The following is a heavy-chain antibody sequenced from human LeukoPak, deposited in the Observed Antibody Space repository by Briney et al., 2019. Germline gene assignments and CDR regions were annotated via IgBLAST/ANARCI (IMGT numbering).Heavy chain of an antibody. J-gene: IGHJ6*02. CDR2: IYYSGSI. Sequence: SETLSLTCTVSGGSISSSSYYWGWLRQPPGKGLEWIGSIYYSGSIHYNPSLKSRVTISVDTSKNQFSLKLSSVTAADTAVYYCARLVIDTQTYYYYGMDVWGQGTTVTVSS. CDR3: ARLVIDTQTYYYYGMDV. CDR1: GGSISSSSYY. V-gene: IGHV4-39*01. D-gene: IGHD3-16*02.